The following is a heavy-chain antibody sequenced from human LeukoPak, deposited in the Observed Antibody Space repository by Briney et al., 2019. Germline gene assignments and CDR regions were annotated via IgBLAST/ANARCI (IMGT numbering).Heavy chain of an antibody. CDR3: ARDPSTVTTSDAFDI. V-gene: IGHV1-69*13. Sequence: SVKFSCKASGGTFSSYAISWVRQAPGQGLEWMGGIIPIFGTANYAQKFQGRVTITADESTSTAYMELSSLRSEDTAVYYCARDPSTVTTSDAFDIWGQGTMVTVS. J-gene: IGHJ3*02. D-gene: IGHD4-17*01. CDR1: GGTFSSYA. CDR2: IIPIFGTA.